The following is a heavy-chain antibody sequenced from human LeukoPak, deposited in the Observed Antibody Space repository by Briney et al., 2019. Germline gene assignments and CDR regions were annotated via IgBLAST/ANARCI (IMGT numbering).Heavy chain of an antibody. CDR2: IYYSGST. CDR1: GGSISSGGYY. CDR3: ARDQKGPRAIDY. Sequence: PSETLSLTCTVSGGSISSGGYYWSWIRQHPGKGLEWIGYIYYSGSTYYNPSLKSRVTISVDTSKNQFSLKLSSVTAADTAVYYCARDQKGPRAIDYWGQGTLVTVSS. J-gene: IGHJ4*02. V-gene: IGHV4-31*03.